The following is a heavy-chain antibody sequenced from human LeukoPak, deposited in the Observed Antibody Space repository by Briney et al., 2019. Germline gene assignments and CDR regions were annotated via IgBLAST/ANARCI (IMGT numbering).Heavy chain of an antibody. CDR1: GYTFTSYG. D-gene: IGHD3-22*01. CDR3: ARVSGQYYYDSSGADH. V-gene: IGHV1-18*01. CDR2: ISAYNGNT. J-gene: IGHJ4*02. Sequence: ASVKVSCKASGYTFTSYGISWVRQAPGQGLEWMGWISAYNGNTNYAQKLQGRVTMTTDTSTSTAYMELRSLRSDDTAVYYCARVSGQYYYDSSGADHWGQGTLVTVSS.